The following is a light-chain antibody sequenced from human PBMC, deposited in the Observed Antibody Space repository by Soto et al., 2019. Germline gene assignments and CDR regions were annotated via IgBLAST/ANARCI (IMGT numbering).Light chain of an antibody. CDR2: GAS. Sequence: EIVLTQSPGTLSLSPGERATLSCRASQSVSNSYLAWYQQKPGQAPRLLSYGASSRATGIPDRFSGSGSGTDFTLTISRLEPEDFAVYYCQQYGSSLLMYTFGQGTKLEIK. V-gene: IGKV3-20*01. CDR1: QSVSNSY. CDR3: QQYGSSLLMYT. J-gene: IGKJ2*01.